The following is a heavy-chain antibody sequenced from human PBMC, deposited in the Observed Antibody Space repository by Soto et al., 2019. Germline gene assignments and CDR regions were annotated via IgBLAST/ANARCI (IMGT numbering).Heavy chain of an antibody. D-gene: IGHD3-16*01. V-gene: IGHV3-30*18. CDR3: AKITEADTLVDY. Sequence: QVQLVESGGGVVQPGRSLRLSCAASGFTFSSYGMHWVRQAPGKGLEWVAVISYDGSNKYYADSVKGRFTISRDNSKNTLYLQMNSRRAEDTAVYYCAKITEADTLVDYWGQGTLVTVSS. CDR1: GFTFSSYG. J-gene: IGHJ4*02. CDR2: ISYDGSNK.